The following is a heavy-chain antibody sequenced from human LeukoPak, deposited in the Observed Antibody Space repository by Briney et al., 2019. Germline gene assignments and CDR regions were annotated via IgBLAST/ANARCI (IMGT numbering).Heavy chain of an antibody. CDR3: ARVGDPYYYDSSGYPDGGFDY. D-gene: IGHD3-22*01. CDR1: GYSISSGYY. J-gene: IGHJ4*02. CDR2: IYHSGST. V-gene: IGHV4-38-2*02. Sequence: SETLSLTCTVSGYSISSGYYWGWIRQPPGKGLEWIGSIYHSGSTYYNPSLKSRVTISVDTSKNQFSLKLSSVTAADTALYYCARVGDPYYYDSSGYPDGGFDYWGQGTLVTVSS.